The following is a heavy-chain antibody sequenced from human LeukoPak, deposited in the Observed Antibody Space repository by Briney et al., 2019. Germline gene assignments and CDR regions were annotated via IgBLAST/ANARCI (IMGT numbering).Heavy chain of an antibody. Sequence: SVKVSRKASGGTFSSYAISWVRQAPGQGLEWMGGIIPIFGTANYAQKFQGRVTITADESTSTAYMELSSLRSEDTAVYYCARATKQWLVHYWFDPWGQGTLVTVSS. J-gene: IGHJ5*02. CDR1: GGTFSSYA. V-gene: IGHV1-69*01. D-gene: IGHD6-19*01. CDR2: IIPIFGTA. CDR3: ARATKQWLVHYWFDP.